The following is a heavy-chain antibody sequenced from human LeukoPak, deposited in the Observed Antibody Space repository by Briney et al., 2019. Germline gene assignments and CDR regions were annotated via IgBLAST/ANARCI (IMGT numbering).Heavy chain of an antibody. D-gene: IGHD3-22*01. J-gene: IGHJ4*02. CDR3: ARETGSGDYYDSSQTPFDY. CDR1: AGSISSGYY. V-gene: IGHV4-39*07. Sequence: SETLSLTCTVSAGSISSGYYWGWIRQPPGKGLEWIGSIYYSGSTYYNPSLKSRVTISVDTSKNQFSLKLSSVTAADTAVYYCARETGSGDYYDSSQTPFDYWGQGTLVTVSS. CDR2: IYYSGST.